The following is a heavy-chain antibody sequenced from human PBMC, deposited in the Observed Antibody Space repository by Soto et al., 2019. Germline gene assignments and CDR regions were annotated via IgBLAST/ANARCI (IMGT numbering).Heavy chain of an antibody. CDR3: AKNWDTTFSSSSH. CDR1: GFTFSNYW. J-gene: IGHJ4*02. CDR2: IKQDGSEK. V-gene: IGHV3-7*03. Sequence: GGSLRLSCAASGFTFSNYWMNWVRQAPGKGLEWVANIKQDGSEKHYVDSVKGRFTISRDKSKNTLYLQMNSLRAEDTAVYYCAKNWDTTFSSSSHWGQGTLVTVSS. D-gene: IGHD6-6*01.